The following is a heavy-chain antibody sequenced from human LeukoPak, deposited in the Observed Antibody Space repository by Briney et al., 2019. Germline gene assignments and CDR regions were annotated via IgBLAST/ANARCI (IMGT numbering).Heavy chain of an antibody. J-gene: IGHJ4*02. Sequence: GGSQRLSCAASGFTFSSYSMNWVRQAPGKGLEWVSSISSSSSYIYYADSVKGRFTISRDNAKNSLYLQMNSLRAEDTAVYYCARDLLMVPAATSFDYWGQGTLVTVSS. V-gene: IGHV3-21*01. CDR1: GFTFSSYS. D-gene: IGHD2-2*01. CDR2: ISSSSSYI. CDR3: ARDLLMVPAATSFDY.